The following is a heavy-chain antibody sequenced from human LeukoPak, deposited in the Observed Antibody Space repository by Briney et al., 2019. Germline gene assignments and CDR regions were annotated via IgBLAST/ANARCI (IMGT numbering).Heavy chain of an antibody. CDR3: ARVPYGSGSYYHFDY. CDR1: GYSFTSYW. V-gene: IGHV5-51*01. J-gene: IGHJ4*02. Sequence: GESLKISCKGSGYSFTSYWIGWVRQMPGKGLEWMGIIYPGDSDTRYSPSFQGQVTISADKSISTAYLQWSSLKASDTAMYYCARVPYGSGSYYHFDYWGQGTLVTVSS. D-gene: IGHD3-10*01. CDR2: IYPGDSDT.